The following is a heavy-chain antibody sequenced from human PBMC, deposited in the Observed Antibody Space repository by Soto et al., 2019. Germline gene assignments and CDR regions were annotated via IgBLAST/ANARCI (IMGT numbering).Heavy chain of an antibody. CDR1: GGTFSSYA. CDR2: IIPIFGTA. D-gene: IGHD3-22*01. J-gene: IGHJ1*01. Sequence: EASVKVSCKASGGTFSSYAISWVRQAPGQGLEWMGGIIPIFGTANYAQKFQGRVTITADESTSTAYMELSSLRSEDTAVYYCARGTTYYYDSSGYSKTEYFQHWGQGTLVTVSS. V-gene: IGHV1-69*13. CDR3: ARGTTYYYDSSGYSKTEYFQH.